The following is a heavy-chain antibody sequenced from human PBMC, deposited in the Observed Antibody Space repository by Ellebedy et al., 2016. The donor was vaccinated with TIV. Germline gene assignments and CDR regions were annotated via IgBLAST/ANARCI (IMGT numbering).Heavy chain of an antibody. J-gene: IGHJ5*02. Sequence: AASVKVSCTTSGYIFTNYGVSWVRQAPGQGLEWVGWISGYTGNTKYAQTLRGRVTMTTDTSTTTAYMEQRSLRSDDTAIYYCAKDDYSNPHWFGPWGQGTLVTVSS. D-gene: IGHD4-11*01. CDR2: ISGYTGNT. CDR3: AKDDYSNPHWFGP. V-gene: IGHV1-18*01. CDR1: GYIFTNYG.